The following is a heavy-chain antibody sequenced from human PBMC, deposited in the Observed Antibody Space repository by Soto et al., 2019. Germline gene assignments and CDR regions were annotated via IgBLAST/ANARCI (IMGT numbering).Heavy chain of an antibody. CDR1: GFTVSSNY. CDR3: AKDRLVRGVIITYYFDY. V-gene: IGHV3-66*02. J-gene: IGHJ4*02. CDR2: IYGGGTT. D-gene: IGHD3-10*01. Sequence: PGGSLRLSCAASGFTVSSNYMNWVRQAPGKGLEWVSVIYGGGTTDYADSVKGRFTISRDNSKNTLYLQMNSLRAEDTAVYYCAKDRLVRGVIITYYFDYWGQGTLVTV.